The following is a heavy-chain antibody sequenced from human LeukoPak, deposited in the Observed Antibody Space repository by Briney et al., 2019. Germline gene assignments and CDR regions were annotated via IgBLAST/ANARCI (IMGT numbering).Heavy chain of an antibody. CDR2: INPNSGGT. CDR1: GYTFTGYY. V-gene: IGHV1-2*04. J-gene: IGHJ4*02. CDR3: ARGTITLGSGWFGYYFGY. D-gene: IGHD6-19*01. Sequence: ASVKVSCKASGYTFTGYYMHWVRQAPGQGLEWMGWINPNSGGTKYAQKFQGWVTMTRDTSISTAYMELNRLRSDDTAVYYCARGTITLGSGWFGYYFGYWGQGTLVTVSS.